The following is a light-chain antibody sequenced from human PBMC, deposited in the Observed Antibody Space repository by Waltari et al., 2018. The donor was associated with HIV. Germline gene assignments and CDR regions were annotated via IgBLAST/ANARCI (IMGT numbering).Light chain of an antibody. Sequence: QSVLTQPPSASGTPGRRVTISCSGSRSNIGSNTVNWYQQLPGTAPKLLIYSNNQRPSGVPDRFSGSKSGTSASLAISGLQSEDEADYYCAAWDDSSKVVFGGGTKLTVL. CDR2: SNN. J-gene: IGLJ2*01. CDR3: AAWDDSSKVV. CDR1: RSNIGSNT. V-gene: IGLV1-44*01.